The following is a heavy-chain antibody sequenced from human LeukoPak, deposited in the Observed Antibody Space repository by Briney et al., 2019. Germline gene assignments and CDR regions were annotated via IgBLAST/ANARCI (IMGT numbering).Heavy chain of an antibody. D-gene: IGHD3-3*01. CDR1: GFTFSSYA. V-gene: IGHV3-23*01. Sequence: GGSLRLSCAASGFTFSSYAMSWVRQAPGKGLEWVSAISGSGGSTHYADSVKGRFTISRDNSKNTLYLQMNSLRAEDTAVYYCAKDSSSNDFWRDWGQGTLVTVSS. J-gene: IGHJ4*02. CDR2: ISGSGGST. CDR3: AKDSSSNDFWRD.